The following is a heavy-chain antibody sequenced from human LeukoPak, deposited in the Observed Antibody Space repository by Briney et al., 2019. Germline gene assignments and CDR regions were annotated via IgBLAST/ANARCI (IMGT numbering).Heavy chain of an antibody. CDR2: INPNSGGT. CDR1: GYTFTGYY. Sequence: ASVKVSCKASGYTFTGYYMHWVRQAPGQGLEWMGWINPNSGGTNYAQKFQGRVTMTRDTSISTAYMELSRLRSDDTDVYYCARDPQLWFGELPENNWFDPWGQGTLVTVSS. D-gene: IGHD3-10*01. V-gene: IGHV1-2*02. CDR3: ARDPQLWFGELPENNWFDP. J-gene: IGHJ5*02.